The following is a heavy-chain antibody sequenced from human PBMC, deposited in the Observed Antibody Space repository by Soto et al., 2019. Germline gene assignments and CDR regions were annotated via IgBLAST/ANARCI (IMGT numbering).Heavy chain of an antibody. CDR3: ARGGNRHSSTSSGVGGFDY. Sequence: PSETLSLTCTVSGASISSSYWSWIRQPPGKGLEWIGYIFHSGTTNYNPSLKSRVTISVDTSKNQFSLNLSSLTTADTAVYFCARGGNRHSSTSSGVGGFDYWGQGTLVTV. CDR1: GASISSSY. V-gene: IGHV4-59*01. D-gene: IGHD6-6*01. CDR2: IFHSGTT. J-gene: IGHJ4*02.